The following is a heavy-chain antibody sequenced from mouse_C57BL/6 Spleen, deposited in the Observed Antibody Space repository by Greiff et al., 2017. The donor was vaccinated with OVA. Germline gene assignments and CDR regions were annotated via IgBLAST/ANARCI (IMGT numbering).Heavy chain of an antibody. CDR1: GFTFSDYY. CDR2: INYDGSST. CDR3: AREEDDGSSYYFDY. V-gene: IGHV5-16*01. J-gene: IGHJ2*01. D-gene: IGHD1-1*01. Sequence: EVMLVESEGGLVQPGSSMKLSCTASGFTFSDYYMAWVRQVPEKGLEWVANINYDGSSTYYLDSLKSRFIISRDNAKNILYLQMSSLKSEDTATYYCAREEDDGSSYYFDYWGQGTTLTVSS.